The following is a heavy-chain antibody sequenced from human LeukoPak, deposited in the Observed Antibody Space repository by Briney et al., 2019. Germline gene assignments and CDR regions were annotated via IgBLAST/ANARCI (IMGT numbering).Heavy chain of an antibody. CDR3: ARVVDTAMVTEFGY. Sequence: VASVKVSCKASGYTFTGYYMHWVRQAPGQGLEWMGWINPNSGGTNYAQKFQGRVTMTRDTSISTAYMELSRLRSDDTAVYYCARVVDTAMVTEFGYWGQGTLVTVSS. CDR2: INPNSGGT. J-gene: IGHJ4*02. D-gene: IGHD5-18*01. CDR1: GYTFTGYY. V-gene: IGHV1-2*02.